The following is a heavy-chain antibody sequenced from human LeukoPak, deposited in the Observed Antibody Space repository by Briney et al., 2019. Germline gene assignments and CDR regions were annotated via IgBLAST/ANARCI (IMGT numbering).Heavy chain of an antibody. CDR2: ISGSGDST. CDR1: GFPFSNYG. Sequence: PGGSLRLSCAASGFPFSNYGMSWLHQAPGKGLEWVSAISGSGDSTNYADSVKGRFTISRDNSKNTLYLQMNSLRAEDTAVYYCAKTYAFDIWGQGTLVTVSS. J-gene: IGHJ3*02. CDR3: AKTYAFDI. V-gene: IGHV3-23*01.